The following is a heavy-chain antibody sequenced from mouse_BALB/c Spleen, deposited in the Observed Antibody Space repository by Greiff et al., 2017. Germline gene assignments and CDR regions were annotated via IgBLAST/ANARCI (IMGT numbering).Heavy chain of an antibody. Sequence: EVKLVESGPGLVKPSQSLSLTCTVIGYSITSDYAWNWIRQFPVNKLEWMGYISYSGSTSYNPSLKSRISITRDTSKNQFFLQLNSVTTEDTATYYCARNGLLLDYWGQGTTLTVSS. D-gene: IGHD1-1*01. CDR3: ARNGLLLDY. CDR2: ISYSGST. CDR1: GYSITSDYA. V-gene: IGHV3-2*02. J-gene: IGHJ2*01.